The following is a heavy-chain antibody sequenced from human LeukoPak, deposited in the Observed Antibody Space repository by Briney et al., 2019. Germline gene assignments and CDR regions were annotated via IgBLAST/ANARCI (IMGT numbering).Heavy chain of an antibody. D-gene: IGHD4-17*01. CDR3: ARSYGDYVLEGFDY. CDR1: GGSFSGYY. Sequence: SETLSLTCAVYGGSFSGYYWSWIRQPPGKGLEWIGEINHSGSTNYNPSLKSRVTISVDTSKNQFSLKLSSVTTADTAVYYCARSYGDYVLEGFDYWGQGTLVTVSS. CDR2: INHSGST. J-gene: IGHJ4*02. V-gene: IGHV4-34*01.